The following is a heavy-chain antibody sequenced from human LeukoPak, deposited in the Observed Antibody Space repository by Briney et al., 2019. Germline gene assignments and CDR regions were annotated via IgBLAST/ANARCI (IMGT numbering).Heavy chain of an antibody. J-gene: IGHJ5*02. CDR3: ANWARYTAMVP. Sequence: ASVKVSCKVSGYTLTELSMHWVRRAPRKGLEWMGGFDPEDGETIYAQKFQGRVTMTEDTSTDTAYMELSSLRSEDTAVYYCANWARYTAMVPWGQGTLVTVSS. V-gene: IGHV1-24*01. CDR1: GYTLTELS. CDR2: FDPEDGET. D-gene: IGHD5-18*01.